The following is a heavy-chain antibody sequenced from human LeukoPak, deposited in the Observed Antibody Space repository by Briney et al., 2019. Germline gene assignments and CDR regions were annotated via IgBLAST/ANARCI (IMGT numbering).Heavy chain of an antibody. V-gene: IGHV3-48*01. Sequence: PGRSLRLSCAASGFTVSSYSLNWVRQAPGKGLAWVSYISSSSSTIYYADSVKGRFTISRDNAKNSLYLQMNSLRAEDTAVYYCARGSRGQQLKYWGQGTLVTVSS. CDR3: ARGSRGQQLKY. J-gene: IGHJ4*02. D-gene: IGHD6-13*01. CDR1: GFTVSSYS. CDR2: ISSSSSTI.